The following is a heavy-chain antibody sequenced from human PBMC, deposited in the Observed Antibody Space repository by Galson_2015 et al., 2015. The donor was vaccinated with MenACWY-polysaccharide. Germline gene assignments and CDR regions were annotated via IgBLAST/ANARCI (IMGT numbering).Heavy chain of an antibody. D-gene: IGHD3-3*01. J-gene: IGHJ4*02. V-gene: IGHV3-23*01. CDR1: GFTFSSYG. CDR2: IRSSGSNT. Sequence: SLRLSCAASGFTFSSYGMSWVRQAPGKGLEWVSAIRSSGSNTYYADSVKGRFTISRDNSKNSLYLQMNSLRAEDTAVYDCARDSYGFWSVAGRFDYWGQGTLVTVSS. CDR3: ARDSYGFWSVAGRFDY.